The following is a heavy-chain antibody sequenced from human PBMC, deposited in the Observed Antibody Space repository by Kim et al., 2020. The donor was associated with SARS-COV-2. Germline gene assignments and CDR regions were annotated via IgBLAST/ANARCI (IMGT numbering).Heavy chain of an antibody. CDR3: ARADYSDSSGPDY. CDR2: INQSGST. V-gene: IGHV4-34*01. Sequence: SETLSLTYAVYGGSLSGYYWSWIRQPPGKGLEWIGEINQSGSTNYNPSLKSRVTMSLATSKNHFSLKVNSVTAADTAVYYCARADYSDSSGPDYWGQGTLVTVFS. CDR1: GGSLSGYY. J-gene: IGHJ4*02. D-gene: IGHD3-22*01.